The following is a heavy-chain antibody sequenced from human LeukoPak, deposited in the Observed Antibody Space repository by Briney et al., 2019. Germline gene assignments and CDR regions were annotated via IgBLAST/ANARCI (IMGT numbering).Heavy chain of an antibody. Sequence: SETLSLTCTVSGGSISSYYWSWIRQPPGKGLEWIGYIYYSGSTNYNPSLKSRVTISVDTSKNQFSLRPSSVTAADTAVYYCARGTGGSYEYYFDYWGQGTLVTVSS. CDR2: IYYSGST. CDR3: ARGTGGSYEYYFDY. V-gene: IGHV4-59*01. D-gene: IGHD1-26*01. CDR1: GGSISSYY. J-gene: IGHJ4*02.